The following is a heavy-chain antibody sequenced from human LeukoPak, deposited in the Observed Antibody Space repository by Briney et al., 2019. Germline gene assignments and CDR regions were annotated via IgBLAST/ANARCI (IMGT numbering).Heavy chain of an antibody. D-gene: IGHD3-3*01. CDR2: IIPIFGTA. Sequence: GSSVKVSCKASGGTFSSYAISWVRQAPGQGLEWMGGIIPIFGTANYAQKFQGRVTITTDESTSTAYMELSSLRSEDTAVYYCARAKITYYDFWSGTDTRNYYYYMDVWGKGTTVTVSS. CDR3: ARAKITYYDFWSGTDTRNYYYYMDV. CDR1: GGTFSSYA. V-gene: IGHV1-69*05. J-gene: IGHJ6*03.